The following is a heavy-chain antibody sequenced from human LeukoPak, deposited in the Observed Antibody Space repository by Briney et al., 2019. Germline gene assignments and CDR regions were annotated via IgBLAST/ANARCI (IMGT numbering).Heavy chain of an antibody. J-gene: IGHJ5*02. D-gene: IGHD3-10*01. CDR3: ARDLESSYYGSGSSRSYPWDP. CDR1: GYTFTSYG. V-gene: IGHV1-18*01. Sequence: GASVKVSCKASGYTFTSYGISWVRQAPGQGLEWMGWISAYNGNTNYAQKLQGRVTMTTDTSTSTAYMELRSLRSDDTAVYYCARDLESSYYGSGSSRSYPWDPWGQGTLVTVSS. CDR2: ISAYNGNT.